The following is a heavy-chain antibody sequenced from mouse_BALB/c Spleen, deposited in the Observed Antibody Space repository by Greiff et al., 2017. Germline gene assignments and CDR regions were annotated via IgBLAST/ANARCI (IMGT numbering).Heavy chain of an antibody. J-gene: IGHJ2*01. Sequence: DVKLVESGGGLVQPGGSRKLSCAASGFTFSSFGMHWVRQAPEKGLEWVAYISSGSSTNYYADTVKGRFTISRDNPKNTLFLQMTSLRSEDTDMYYCARSGSYGHFDYWGQGTTRTVSS. CDR3: ARSGSYGHFDY. CDR2: ISSGSSTN. CDR1: GFTFSSFG. D-gene: IGHD1-1*01. V-gene: IGHV5-17*02.